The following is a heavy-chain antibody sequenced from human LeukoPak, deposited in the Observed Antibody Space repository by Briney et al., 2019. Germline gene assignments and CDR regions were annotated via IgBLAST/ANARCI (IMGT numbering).Heavy chain of an antibody. CDR1: GGSISNYY. Sequence: PSETLSLTCTVSGGSISNYYWSWIRRPPGKGLEWIGYIYYSGSTNYNPSLKSRVTISVDTSKNQFSLKLSSVTAADTAVYYCARDRVGYDYYLDYYYYYMDVWGKGTTVTVSS. D-gene: IGHD5-12*01. CDR2: IYYSGST. V-gene: IGHV4-59*12. J-gene: IGHJ6*03. CDR3: ARDRVGYDYYLDYYYYYMDV.